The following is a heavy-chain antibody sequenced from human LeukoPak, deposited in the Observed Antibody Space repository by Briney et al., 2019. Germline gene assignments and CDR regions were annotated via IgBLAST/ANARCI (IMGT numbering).Heavy chain of an antibody. J-gene: IGHJ4*02. V-gene: IGHV1-2*02. CDR3: AREATGGNFDY. CDR1: GYTFTVYY. CDR2: MNPNSAAT. D-gene: IGHD4-23*01. Sequence: ASVTVSFTSSGYTFTVYYMHWVRQAPGQGLEWMGCMNPNSAATQYAQNFQGRVTMTGDTSISTAYMELIRLTSDDTAVYYCAREATGGNFDYWGQGTLVTVSS.